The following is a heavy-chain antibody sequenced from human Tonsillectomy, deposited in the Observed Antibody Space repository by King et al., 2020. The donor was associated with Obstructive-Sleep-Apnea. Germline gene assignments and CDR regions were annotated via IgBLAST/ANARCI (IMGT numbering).Heavy chain of an antibody. D-gene: IGHD2-15*01. CDR1: GGSFSGYY. CDR2: INHSVSP. V-gene: IGHV4-34*01. Sequence: VQLQQWGSGLLKPSETLSLTCAVYGGSFSGYYWSWIRQPPGKGLEWIGEINHSVSPNYNPSLKSRVTIPVDPSKNQFSLKLSFVTAADTAVYYCASLSGVAAKGNWFDPWGQGTLVTVSS. J-gene: IGHJ5*02. CDR3: ASLSGVAAKGNWFDP.